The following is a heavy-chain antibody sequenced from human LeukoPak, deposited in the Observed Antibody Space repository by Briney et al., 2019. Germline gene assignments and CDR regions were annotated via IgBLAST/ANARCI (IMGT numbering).Heavy chain of an antibody. CDR2: ISADSAAT. CDR3: ARKSASGNYPLDY. Sequence: PGGSLRLSCTASGFTFINYSMNWVRQAPGKGLEWVSVISADSAATFYADSVKGRFTISRDNGRNTVFLQMSSLRAEDTALYYCARKSASGNYPLDYWGQGTLVTVSS. D-gene: IGHD3-10*01. V-gene: IGHV3-23*01. CDR1: GFTFINYS. J-gene: IGHJ4*02.